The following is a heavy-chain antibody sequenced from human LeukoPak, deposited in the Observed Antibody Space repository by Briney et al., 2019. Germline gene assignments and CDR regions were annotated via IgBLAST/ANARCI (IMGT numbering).Heavy chain of an antibody. D-gene: IGHD2-15*01. CDR3: AREFSWSGFFDF. V-gene: IGHV4-59*01. J-gene: IGHJ4*02. CDR1: GGSISNYY. CDR2: VYYSGTI. Sequence: PSETLSPTCTVSGGSISNYYWSWIRQPPGKGLEWIGYVYYSGTINYNPSLKSRVTISVDTPKNQFSLRLTSVTAADTAVYFCAREFSWSGFFDFWGQGALVTVSS.